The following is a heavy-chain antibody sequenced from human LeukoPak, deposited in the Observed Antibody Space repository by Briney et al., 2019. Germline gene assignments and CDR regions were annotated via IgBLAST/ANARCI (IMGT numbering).Heavy chain of an antibody. V-gene: IGHV3-23*01. J-gene: IGHJ3*02. D-gene: IGHD6-13*01. Sequence: GGSLRLSCAASGFTVSSNYMSWVRQAPGKGLEWVSAISGSGGSTYYADSVKGRFTISRDNSKNTLYLQMNSLRAEDTAVYYCAKLRRASSSWYDAFDIWGQGTMVTVSS. CDR1: GFTVSSNY. CDR2: ISGSGGST. CDR3: AKLRRASSSWYDAFDI.